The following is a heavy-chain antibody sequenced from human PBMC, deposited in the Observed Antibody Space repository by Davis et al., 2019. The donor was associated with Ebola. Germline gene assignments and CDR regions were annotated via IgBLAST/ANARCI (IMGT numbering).Heavy chain of an antibody. CDR1: GGSFSGYY. J-gene: IGHJ6*03. D-gene: IGHD2-2*01. CDR2: INHSGST. V-gene: IGHV4-34*01. Sequence: PSETLSLTCAVYGGSFSGYYWSWIRQPPGKGLEWIGEINHSGSTNYNPSLKSRVTISVDTSKNQFSLRLTSVTAADTAVYYCARGIGYQRPYYMDVWGNGTTVTVSS. CDR3: ARGIGYQRPYYMDV.